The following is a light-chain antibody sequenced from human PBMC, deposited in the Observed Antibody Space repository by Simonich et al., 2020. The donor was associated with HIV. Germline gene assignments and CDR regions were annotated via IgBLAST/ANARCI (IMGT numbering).Light chain of an antibody. J-gene: IGKJ1*01. CDR2: ASS. CDR3: QQFFSTPWT. Sequence: DILMTQSPSSLPASVGDRVTITCRASQGISNSLAGYQQKPGKAHKLLLSASSRLESGVPSRFIGSGSGTDYTLTISSLQPEDFATYYCQQFFSTPWTFGQGTKVEIK. V-gene: IGKV1-NL1*01. CDR1: QGISNS.